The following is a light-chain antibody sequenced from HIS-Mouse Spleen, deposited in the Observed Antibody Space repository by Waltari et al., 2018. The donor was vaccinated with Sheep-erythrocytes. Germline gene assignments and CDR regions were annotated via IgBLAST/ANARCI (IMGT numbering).Light chain of an antibody. V-gene: IGLV2-11*01. CDR3: CSYAGSYNHV. Sequence: QSALTQPRSVSGSPGQSVTISCTGTSSDVGGYNYVSWYQQHPGKAPKLMLYDVSKRPSGVPAPFSGSKAGNTASLTISGLQAEDEADYYCCSYAGSYNHVFATGTKVTVL. CDR2: DVS. CDR1: SSDVGGYNY. J-gene: IGLJ1*01.